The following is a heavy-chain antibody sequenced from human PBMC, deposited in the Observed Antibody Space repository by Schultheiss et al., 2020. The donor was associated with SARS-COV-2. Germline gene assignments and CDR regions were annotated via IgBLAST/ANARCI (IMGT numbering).Heavy chain of an antibody. J-gene: IGHJ6*02. D-gene: IGHD1-26*01. CDR3: ARAGGSYYYYYYGMDV. Sequence: GGSLRLSCAASGFTFSSYDMHWVRQATGKGLEWVSAIGTAGDTYYPGSVKGRFTISRENVKNSLYLQMNSLRAGDTAVYYCARAGGSYYYYYYGMDVWGQGTTVTVSS. CDR2: IGTAGDT. CDR1: GFTFSSYD. V-gene: IGHV3-13*01.